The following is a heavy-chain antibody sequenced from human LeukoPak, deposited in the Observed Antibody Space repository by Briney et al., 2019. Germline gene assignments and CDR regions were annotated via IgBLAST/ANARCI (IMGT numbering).Heavy chain of an antibody. Sequence: SVKVSCKASGGTFSIYAISWVRQAPGQGLEWMGRIIPILGIANYAQKFQGRVTITADKSTSTAYMELSSLRSEDTAVYYCASPSIAARPPYYYGMDVWGQGTTVTVSS. CDR1: GGTFSIYA. D-gene: IGHD6-6*01. J-gene: IGHJ6*02. V-gene: IGHV1-69*04. CDR3: ASPSIAARPPYYYGMDV. CDR2: IIPILGIA.